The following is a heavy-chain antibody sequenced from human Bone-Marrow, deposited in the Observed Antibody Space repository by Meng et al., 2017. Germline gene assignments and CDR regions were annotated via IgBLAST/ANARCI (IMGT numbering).Heavy chain of an antibody. D-gene: IGHD5-12*01. J-gene: IGHJ4*02. CDR3: ARGSDGGYDFDY. CDR2: MNPNSGST. V-gene: IGHV1-8*03. CDR1: GYTFTSYD. Sequence: ASVKVSCKASGYTFTSYDINWVRQATGQGLEWMGWMNPNSGSTGYAQKFQGRVTITRNTSISTAYMELSSLRSEDTAVYYCARGSDGGYDFDYWGQGTLVTVSS.